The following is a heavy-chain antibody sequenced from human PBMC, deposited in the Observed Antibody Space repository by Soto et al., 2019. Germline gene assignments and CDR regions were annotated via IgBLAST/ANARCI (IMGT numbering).Heavy chain of an antibody. Sequence: GGPLRLSCAASGFTFSSYWMSWVRQAPGKGLEWVANIKQDGSEKYYVDSVKGRFTISRDNAKNSLYLQMNSLRAEDTAVYYCARGTTAYNSYFDYWGQGTLVTVSS. V-gene: IGHV3-7*03. J-gene: IGHJ4*02. D-gene: IGHD1-20*01. CDR2: IKQDGSEK. CDR3: ARGTTAYNSYFDY. CDR1: GFTFSSYW.